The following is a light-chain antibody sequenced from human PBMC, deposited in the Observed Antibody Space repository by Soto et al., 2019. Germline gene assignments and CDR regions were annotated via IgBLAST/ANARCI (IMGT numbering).Light chain of an antibody. Sequence: EFVLTQSPGSLSLSPGERATLSCRASQSVYASSIVWYQQKPGQAPRLLMYHAFRRATGIPDRFSGSGSGTDFTLTITRLEPEDFAVYYCQHYENALWTFGQGTQVEIK. CDR2: HAF. V-gene: IGKV3-20*01. CDR1: QSVYASS. J-gene: IGKJ1*01. CDR3: QHYENALWT.